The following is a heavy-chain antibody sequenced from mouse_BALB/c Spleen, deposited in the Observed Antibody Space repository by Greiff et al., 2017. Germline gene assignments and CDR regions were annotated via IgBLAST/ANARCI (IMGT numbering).Heavy chain of an antibody. D-gene: IGHD1-1*01. J-gene: IGHJ1*01. CDR3: AREGYYGSGDFDV. CDR1: GFDFSRYW. V-gene: IGHV4-1*02. CDR2: INPDSSTI. Sequence: EVQGVESGGGLVQPGGSLKLSCAASGFDFSRYWMSWVRQAPGKGLEWIGEINPDSSTINYTPSLKDKFIISRDNAKNTLYLQMSKVRSEDTALYYCAREGYYGSGDFDVWGAGTTVTVSS.